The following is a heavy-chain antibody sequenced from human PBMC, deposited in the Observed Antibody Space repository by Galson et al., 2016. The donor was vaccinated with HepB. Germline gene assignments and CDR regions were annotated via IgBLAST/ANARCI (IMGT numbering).Heavy chain of an antibody. J-gene: IGHJ4*02. V-gene: IGHV3-23*01. CDR1: GFTFSSYA. D-gene: IGHD3-10*01. CDR3: AKDRLPYGSGSFFPDY. CDR2: ISGSAAST. Sequence: SLRLSCAVSGFTFSSYAMSWVRQAPGKGLEWVSAISGSAASTYYADSVKGRFTISRDNSKNTLYLQMNSLRAEDTAVYYCAKDRLPYGSGSFFPDYWGQGTLVTVSS.